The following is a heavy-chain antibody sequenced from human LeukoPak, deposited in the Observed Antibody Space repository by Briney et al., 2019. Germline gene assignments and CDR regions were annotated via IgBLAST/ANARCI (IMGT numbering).Heavy chain of an antibody. D-gene: IGHD6-13*01. CDR2: IGTAGDT. CDR1: GFTFSNYD. Sequence: GGSLRLSCAASGFTFSNYDFHWVRQAAGKGLEWVSSIGTAGDTYYIGSVKGRFTISRENAKNSLYLQMNSLRAGDTAVYYCARGSGIGFDYWGQGTLVTVSS. V-gene: IGHV3-13*01. CDR3: ARGSGIGFDY. J-gene: IGHJ4*02.